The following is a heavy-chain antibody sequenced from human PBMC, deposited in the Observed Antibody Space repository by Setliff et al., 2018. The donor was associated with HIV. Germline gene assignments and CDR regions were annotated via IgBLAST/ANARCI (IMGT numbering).Heavy chain of an antibody. Sequence: SETLSLTCNVSGGSFIGSSFQSTWTRQAPGKGLEWIGDIAYSGTTMYFNYNPSLESRLSLSEDTSRHQFSLKLTSVTADDTGIYYCARGPPFAYWGQGLLVTVS. J-gene: IGHJ4*02. CDR2: IAYSGTTMYF. CDR1: GGSFIGSSFQ. V-gene: IGHV4-39*07. CDR3: ARGPPFAY.